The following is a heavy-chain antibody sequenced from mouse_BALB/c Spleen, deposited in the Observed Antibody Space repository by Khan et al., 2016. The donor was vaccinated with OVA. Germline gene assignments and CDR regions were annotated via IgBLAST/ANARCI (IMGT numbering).Heavy chain of an antibody. CDR1: GLTFSIYA. J-gene: IGHJ1*01. D-gene: IGHD1-2*01. CDR3: GRSDYHGRGYVDV. Sequence: EVQLVESGGGLVKPGGSLELSCAASGLTFSIYAMSWVRQTPGQRLEWVASISTGGSTYYVHGVKGRFTISRANARNMSYLRMRSMRSADAAMYSCGRSDYHGRGYVDVWDAGTLVTASS. V-gene: IGHV5-6-5*01. CDR2: ISTGGST.